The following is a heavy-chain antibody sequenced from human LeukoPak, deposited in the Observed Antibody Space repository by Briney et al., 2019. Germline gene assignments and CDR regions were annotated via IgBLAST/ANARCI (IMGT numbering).Heavy chain of an antibody. J-gene: IGHJ4*02. CDR3: ARDGNYYDSSGYYGLDY. D-gene: IGHD3-22*01. V-gene: IGHV4-59*01. CDR1: GGSISSYY. CDR2: IYYSGST. Sequence: SETLSLTCTVSGGSISSYYWSWIRQPPGKGLEWIGYIYYSGSTNYNPSLKSRVTISVDTSKNQFSLKLSSVTAADTAVYYCARDGNYYDSSGYYGLDYWGQGTLVTVSS.